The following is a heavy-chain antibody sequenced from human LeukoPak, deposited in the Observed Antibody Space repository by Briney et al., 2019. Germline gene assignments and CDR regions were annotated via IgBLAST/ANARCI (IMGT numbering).Heavy chain of an antibody. CDR1: GGTFSSYA. V-gene: IGHV1-69*06. CDR3: ARVKLWGTAMVTNWFDP. CDR2: IIPIFGTA. D-gene: IGHD5-18*01. J-gene: IGHJ5*02. Sequence: SVKVSCKASGGTFSSYAIGWVRQAPGQGLEWMGGIIPIFGTANYAQKFQGRVTITADKSTSTAYMELSSLRSEDTAVYYCARVKLWGTAMVTNWFDPWGQGTLVTVSS.